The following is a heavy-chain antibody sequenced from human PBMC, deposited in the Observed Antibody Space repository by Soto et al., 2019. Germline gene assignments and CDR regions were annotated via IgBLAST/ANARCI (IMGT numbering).Heavy chain of an antibody. CDR3: TREKDWNTPDFYFDS. D-gene: IGHD1-1*01. Sequence: ASVKVSCKASGYTFSGYYIHGVRQAPGQGLEWMACINHNNSGTNFAQKFQGRVTMTRDTSISTAYMELSRLRSDDTAIYYCTREKDWNTPDFYFDSWGQGTVVTVSS. J-gene: IGHJ4*02. V-gene: IGHV1-2*02. CDR2: INHNNSGT. CDR1: GYTFSGYY.